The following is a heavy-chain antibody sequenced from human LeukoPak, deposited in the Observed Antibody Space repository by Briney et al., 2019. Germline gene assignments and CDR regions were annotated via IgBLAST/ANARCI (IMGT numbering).Heavy chain of an antibody. CDR1: GNYW. D-gene: IGHD2/OR15-2a*01. V-gene: IGHV3-74*01. CDR3: VSFYETY. CDR2: INSDGSWT. J-gene: IGHJ4*02. Sequence: PGGSLRLSCAASGNYWMHWVRQAPGKGLAWVSHINSDGSWTSYADSVKGRFTISKDNAKNTVYLQMNNLRAEDMAVYYCVSFYETYWGRGTLVTVSS.